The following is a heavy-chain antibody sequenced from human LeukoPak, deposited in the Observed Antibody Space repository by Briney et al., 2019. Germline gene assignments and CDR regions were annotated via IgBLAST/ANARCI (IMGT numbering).Heavy chain of an antibody. CDR1: GLTFSSYA. J-gene: IGHJ4*02. CDR3: ANTRGGPTSPDDY. Sequence: GGSLRLSCAASGLTFSSYAMSWVRQAPGKGLEWVSTISGSGGSIWYADSVKGRFTISRDNSNNTLYLQMNSLRAEDTAVYYCANTRGGPTSPDDYWGQGALVTVSS. V-gene: IGHV3-23*01. D-gene: IGHD2-15*01. CDR2: ISGSGGSI.